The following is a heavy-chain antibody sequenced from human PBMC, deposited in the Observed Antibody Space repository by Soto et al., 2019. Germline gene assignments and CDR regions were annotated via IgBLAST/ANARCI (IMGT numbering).Heavy chain of an antibody. Sequence: SETLSLTCTVSGGSISSDYWSWIRQPPGKGLEWIGYIYYSGSTNYNPTLKSRVTISVDTSKSQFSLKLSSVTAADAAVYYCARGRIFGVVTLAVWVKGTTVTVSS. V-gene: IGHV4-59*01. J-gene: IGHJ6*04. CDR2: IYYSGST. CDR1: GGSISSDY. CDR3: ARGRIFGVVTLAV. D-gene: IGHD3-3*01.